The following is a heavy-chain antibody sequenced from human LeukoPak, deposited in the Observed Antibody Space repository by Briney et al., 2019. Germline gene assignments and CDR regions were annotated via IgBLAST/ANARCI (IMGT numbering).Heavy chain of an antibody. CDR2: INHTGST. Sequence: SQTLSLTCAVYGGSFTSFYWSWIRQPPGKGLEWIGEINHTGSTHYNPSLKSRVTISVDTSKNQFSLKLSSVTAADTAVYYCARLQVRGVTDYWGQGTLVTVSS. CDR3: ARLQVRGVTDY. D-gene: IGHD3-10*01. J-gene: IGHJ4*02. V-gene: IGHV4-34*01. CDR1: GGSFTSFY.